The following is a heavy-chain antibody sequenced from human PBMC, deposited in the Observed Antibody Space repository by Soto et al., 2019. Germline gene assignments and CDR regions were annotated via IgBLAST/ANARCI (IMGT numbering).Heavy chain of an antibody. V-gene: IGHV3-23*01. D-gene: IGHD5-12*01. J-gene: IGHJ4*02. CDR1: GFSFSSYA. CDR2: ISARGGSL. Sequence: EVQLLESGGGLVQPGGSLRLSCAASGFSFSSYAMVWVRQAPGKGLEWVSVISARGGSLYFADSVKGRFTISRDNSKNVLSLKMNSVRAEDTAKYFCAKGSIEYSASVDNWGQGTLVVVSS. CDR3: AKGSIEYSASVDN.